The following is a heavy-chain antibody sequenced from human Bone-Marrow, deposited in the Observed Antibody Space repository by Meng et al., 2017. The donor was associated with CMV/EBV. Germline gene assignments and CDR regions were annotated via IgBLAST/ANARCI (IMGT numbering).Heavy chain of an antibody. CDR2: IYHSGST. V-gene: IGHV4-38-2*02. D-gene: IGHD2-2*01. J-gene: IGHJ4*02. Sequence: SETLSLTCTVSGYSISSGYYWGWIRQPPGKGLEWIGSIYHSGSTYYNPSLKSRVTISVDTSKNQFSLKLSSVTAADTAVYYCARQGSYCSSTSCFDYWGQGTLVTVYS. CDR3: ARQGSYCSSTSCFDY. CDR1: GYSISSGYY.